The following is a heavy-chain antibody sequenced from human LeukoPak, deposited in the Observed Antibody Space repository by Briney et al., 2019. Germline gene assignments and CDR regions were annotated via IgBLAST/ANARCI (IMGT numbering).Heavy chain of an antibody. CDR1: GDSVSSNSAA. J-gene: IGHJ3*02. CDR2: TYYRSKWYN. Sequence: SQTLSLTCAISGDSVSSNSAAWNWIRQSPSRGLEWLGRTYYRSKWYNDYAVSVKSRITINPDTSKNQFSLRLTSVTAADTAVYYCAREGGTIFGVVITDDAFDIWGQGTMVTVSS. CDR3: AREGGTIFGVVITDDAFDI. V-gene: IGHV6-1*01. D-gene: IGHD3-3*01.